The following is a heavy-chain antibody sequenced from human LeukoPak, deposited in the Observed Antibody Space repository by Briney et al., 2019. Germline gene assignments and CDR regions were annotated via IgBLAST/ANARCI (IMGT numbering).Heavy chain of an antibody. CDR1: GFPFSSYS. CDR3: AELGITMIGGV. V-gene: IGHV3-48*04. Sequence: GGPLRLSCAASGFPFSSYSMNWVRQAPGKGLEWVSYISSSSSTIYYADSVKGLFTISRDNAENSLYLQMNSLRAEDTAVYYCAELGITMIGGVWGKGTTVTVSS. CDR2: ISSSSSTI. D-gene: IGHD3-10*02. J-gene: IGHJ6*04.